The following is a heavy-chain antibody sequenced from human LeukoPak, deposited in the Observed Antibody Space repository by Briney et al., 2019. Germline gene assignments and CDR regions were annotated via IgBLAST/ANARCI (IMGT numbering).Heavy chain of an antibody. Sequence: PGGSLRLSCAASKFTFTNYAMSWVRQAPGKGLEWVSGISGSGGSTYYADSVKGRFTISRDNSKNTLYLQMNSLRAEDTAVYYCAKTCLADVEPPGYFDYWGPGTLVTVSS. J-gene: IGHJ4*02. CDR1: KFTFTNYA. CDR2: ISGSGGST. CDR3: AKTCLADVEPPGYFDY. D-gene: IGHD3-16*01. V-gene: IGHV3-23*01.